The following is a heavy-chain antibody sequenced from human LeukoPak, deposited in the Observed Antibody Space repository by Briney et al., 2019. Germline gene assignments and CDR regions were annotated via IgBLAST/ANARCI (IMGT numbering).Heavy chain of an antibody. Sequence: SQTLSLTCTVSGDSISYFYWSWIRQPAGKGLEWIGRIYARGSTNYNPSLTSRVTMSVDTSKNQFSLKLNSVTAADTAVYYCARDYGSGSYPYFYYNYMDVWGKGTTVTISS. J-gene: IGHJ6*03. CDR1: GDSISYFY. CDR2: IYARGST. CDR3: ARDYGSGSYPYFYYNYMDV. D-gene: IGHD3-10*01. V-gene: IGHV4-4*07.